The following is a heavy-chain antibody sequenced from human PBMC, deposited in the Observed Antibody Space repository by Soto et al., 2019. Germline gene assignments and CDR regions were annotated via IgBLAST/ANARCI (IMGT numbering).Heavy chain of an antibody. CDR1: GFTFSSYA. J-gene: IGHJ6*02. V-gene: IGHV3-23*01. D-gene: IGHD3-10*01. CDR2: ISGSGGST. CDR3: AKAGWGSGGMDV. Sequence: GCLRLSCAACGFTFSSYAMSWVRQAPGKGLEWVSAISGSGGSTYYADSVKGRFTISRDNSKNTLYLQMNSLRAEDTAVYYCAKAGWGSGGMDVCGQRTTVTVSS.